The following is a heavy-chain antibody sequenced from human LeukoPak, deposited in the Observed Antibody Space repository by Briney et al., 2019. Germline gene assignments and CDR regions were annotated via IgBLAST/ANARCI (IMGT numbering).Heavy chain of an antibody. Sequence: SGPTLVNPTQTLTLTCTFSGFSLSTSGVGVGWIRQPPGKALEWLALIYWDDDKRYSPSLKSRLTITKDTSKNQVVLTMTNMDPVDTATYHCAHSGPMTTVTIGMFDYWGQGTLVTVSS. D-gene: IGHD4-17*01. V-gene: IGHV2-5*02. CDR2: IYWDDDK. CDR3: AHSGPMTTVTIGMFDY. CDR1: GFSLSTSGVG. J-gene: IGHJ4*02.